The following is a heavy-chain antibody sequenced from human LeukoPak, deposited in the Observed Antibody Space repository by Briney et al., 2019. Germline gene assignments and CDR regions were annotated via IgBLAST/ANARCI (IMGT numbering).Heavy chain of an antibody. CDR2: ISSSSSTI. D-gene: IGHD6-19*01. Sequence: GGSLRLSCAASGFTFSSYSMNWVRQAPGKGLEWVSYISSSSSTIYYADSVKGRFTISRDNAKNSLYLQMNSLRAEDTAVYYCARDNVAGTIDYWGQGTLVTVSS. CDR3: ARDNVAGTIDY. J-gene: IGHJ4*02. V-gene: IGHV3-48*04. CDR1: GFTFSSYS.